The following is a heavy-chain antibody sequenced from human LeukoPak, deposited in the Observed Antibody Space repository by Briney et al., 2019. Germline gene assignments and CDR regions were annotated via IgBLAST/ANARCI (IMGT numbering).Heavy chain of an antibody. Sequence: SQTLSLTCTVSGGSISSGGYYWSWIRQHPGKGLEWIAYIYYSGSTYYNPSLKSRVTISVDTSKNQFSLKLSSVTAADTAVYYCARDNRDGYNIAFDYWGQGTLVTVSS. D-gene: IGHD5-24*01. V-gene: IGHV4-31*03. CDR3: ARDNRDGYNIAFDY. J-gene: IGHJ4*02. CDR1: GGSISSGGYY. CDR2: IYYSGST.